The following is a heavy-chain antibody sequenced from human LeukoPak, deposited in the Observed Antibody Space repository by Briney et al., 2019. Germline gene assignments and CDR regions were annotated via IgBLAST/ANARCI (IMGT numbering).Heavy chain of an antibody. CDR3: SRGSYGDYGFKHWYFDL. D-gene: IGHD4-17*01. CDR2: IKQSGSI. J-gene: IGHJ2*01. V-gene: IGHV4-34*01. Sequence: LKPSETLSLTCAVYGGSFSGYYWNWIRQPPEKGRKWIGEIKQSGSINYNPSLKSRVTMSVDTSKNQFSLKLSSVTAADTAVYYCSRGSYGDYGFKHWYFDLWGRGTLVTVSS. CDR1: GGSFSGYY.